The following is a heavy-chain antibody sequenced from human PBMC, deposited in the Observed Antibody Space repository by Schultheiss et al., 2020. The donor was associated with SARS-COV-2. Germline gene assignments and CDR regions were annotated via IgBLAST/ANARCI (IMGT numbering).Heavy chain of an antibody. CDR1: GFTFSSYA. J-gene: IGHJ4*02. CDR2: ISYDGSNK. V-gene: IGHV3-30*04. D-gene: IGHD3-10*01. CDR3: TTGRYYYGSGEPDY. Sequence: GGSLRLSCAASGFTFSSYAMYWVRQAPGKGLEWVAVISYDGSNKYYGDSVKGRFTISRDNSKNTLYVQMNSLRAEDTAVYYCTTGRYYYGSGEPDYWGQGTLVTVSS.